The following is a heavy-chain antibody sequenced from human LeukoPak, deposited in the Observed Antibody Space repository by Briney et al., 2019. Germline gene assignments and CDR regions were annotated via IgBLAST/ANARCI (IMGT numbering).Heavy chain of an antibody. CDR1: GGSISSGDYS. D-gene: IGHD6-6*01. CDR3: ASRNGIYSSSPPAFDI. J-gene: IGHJ3*02. Sequence: SQTLSLTCAVSGGSISSGDYSWSWIRQPPGRGLEWIGYIYHSGSTYYNPSLKSRVTISVDTSKNQFSLKLSSVTAADTAVYYCASRNGIYSSSPPAFDIWGQGTMVTVSS. CDR2: IYHSGST. V-gene: IGHV4-30-2*01.